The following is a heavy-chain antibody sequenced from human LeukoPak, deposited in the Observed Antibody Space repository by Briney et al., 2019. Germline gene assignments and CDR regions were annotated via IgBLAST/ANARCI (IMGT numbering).Heavy chain of an antibody. Sequence: GGSLRLSCAASGFTFSSYWMHWVRQAPGKGLVWVSRINSDGSSTSYADSVKGRFTISRDNAKNTLYLQMNSLRAEDTAVYYCARGAALYSYDFWSGYSQFDYWGQGTLVTVSS. CDR1: GFTFSSYW. V-gene: IGHV3-74*01. D-gene: IGHD3-3*01. CDR2: INSDGSST. J-gene: IGHJ4*02. CDR3: ARGAALYSYDFWSGYSQFDY.